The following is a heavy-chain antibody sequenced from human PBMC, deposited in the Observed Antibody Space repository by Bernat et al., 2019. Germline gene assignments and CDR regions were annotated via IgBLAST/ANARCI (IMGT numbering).Heavy chain of an antibody. J-gene: IGHJ4*02. CDR2: ISAYNGNT. V-gene: IGHV1-18*01. CDR1: GYTFTSYG. D-gene: IGHD2-15*01. CDR3: ARDCSGGSCYPDQYYFDY. Sequence: QVQLVQSGAEVKKPGASVKVSCKASGYTFTSYGISWVRQAPGQGLEWMGWISAYNGNTNYAQKLQGRVTMTTDTSTITAYIELRSLRSDDTAVYYCARDCSGGSCYPDQYYFDYWGQGTLVTVSS.